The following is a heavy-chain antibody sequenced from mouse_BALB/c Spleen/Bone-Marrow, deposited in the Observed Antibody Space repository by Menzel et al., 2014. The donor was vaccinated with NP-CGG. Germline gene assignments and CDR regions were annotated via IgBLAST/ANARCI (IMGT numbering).Heavy chain of an antibody. CDR2: INYSGNT. Sequence: EVKLVESGPSLVKPSQTLSLTCSVTGDSIXSGYWNWIRKFPGNKLEYMGYINYSGNTYYNPSLISRISITRDTSKNQYYLQLNSVTTEDTATYYCTRNYYGPWGQGATLTVSS. J-gene: IGHJ2*01. CDR3: TRNYYGP. D-gene: IGHD1-2*01. CDR1: GDSIXSGY. V-gene: IGHV3-8*02.